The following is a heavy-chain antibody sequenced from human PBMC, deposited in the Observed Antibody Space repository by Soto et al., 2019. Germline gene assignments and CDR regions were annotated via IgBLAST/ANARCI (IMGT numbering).Heavy chain of an antibody. Sequence: SETLSLTCTVSGGSISSGGYYWSWIRQHPGKGLEWIGYIYYSGSTYYNPSLKSRVTISVDTSKNQFSLKLSSVTAADTAVYYCAREDATVIRFDYWGQGTLVTV. CDR2: IYYSGST. J-gene: IGHJ4*02. V-gene: IGHV4-31*03. CDR3: AREDATVIRFDY. D-gene: IGHD4-17*01. CDR1: GGSISSGGYY.